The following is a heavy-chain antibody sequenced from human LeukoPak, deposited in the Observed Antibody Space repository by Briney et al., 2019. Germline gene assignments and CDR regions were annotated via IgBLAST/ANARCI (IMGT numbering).Heavy chain of an antibody. J-gene: IGHJ4*02. D-gene: IGHD3-10*01. CDR3: AREPTMVWGVGDPTVFDY. V-gene: IGHV4-61*02. CDR2: IYTSGST. Sequence: SQTLSLTCTVSGGSINSGSYYWGWIRQPAGKGLEWIGRIYTSGSTSYNPPLKSQVTISLDTSKNQFSLKMIYVTDEDKAVYYCAREPTMVWGVGDPTVFDYWGQGTLVSVSS. CDR1: GGSINSGSYY.